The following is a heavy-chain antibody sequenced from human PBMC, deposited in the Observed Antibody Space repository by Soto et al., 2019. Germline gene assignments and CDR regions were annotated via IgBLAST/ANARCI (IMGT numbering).Heavy chain of an antibody. Sequence: GGSLRLSCAASGFTFSSYAMSWVRQAPGKGLEWVSAISGSGGSTYYADSVKGRFTISRDNSKNTLYLQMNSLRAEDTAVYYCAKDRVVGQWLVPYYFDYGGQGTLVTVSS. V-gene: IGHV3-23*01. D-gene: IGHD6-19*01. CDR2: ISGSGGST. CDR1: GFTFSSYA. J-gene: IGHJ4*02. CDR3: AKDRVVGQWLVPYYFDY.